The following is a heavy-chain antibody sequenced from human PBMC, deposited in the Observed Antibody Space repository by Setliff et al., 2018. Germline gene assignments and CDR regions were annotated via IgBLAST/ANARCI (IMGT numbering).Heavy chain of an antibody. CDR3: VRDLQGSGDYVVDY. J-gene: IGHJ4*02. CDR2: ISTDGSSI. V-gene: IGHV3-74*03. D-gene: IGHD4-17*01. Sequence: GGSLRLSCAASGFTFSTYWMHWVRQAPGQGLVWVARISTDGSSITYADSVKGRFTISRDNARNTLYLQMNSLTAEDTAVYYCVRDLQGSGDYVVDYWGQGTLVTVSS. CDR1: GFTFSTYW.